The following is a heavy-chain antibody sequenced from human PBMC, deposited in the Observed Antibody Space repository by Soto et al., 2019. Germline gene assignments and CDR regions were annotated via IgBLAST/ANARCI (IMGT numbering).Heavy chain of an antibody. V-gene: IGHV2-26*01. CDR3: ARIPGAARRNWFDP. Sequence: SGPTLVNPTETLTLTCTVSGFSLGNARMGVSWIRQPPGKALEWLAHIFSNDEKSYSTSLKSRLTISKDTSKSQVVLTMTNMDPVDTATYYCARIPGAARRNWFDPWGQGTLVTVSS. D-gene: IGHD6-6*01. CDR1: GFSLGNARMG. CDR2: IFSNDEK. J-gene: IGHJ5*02.